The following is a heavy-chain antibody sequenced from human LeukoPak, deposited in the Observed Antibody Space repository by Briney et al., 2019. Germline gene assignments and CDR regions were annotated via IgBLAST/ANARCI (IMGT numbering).Heavy chain of an antibody. Sequence: GASVKVSCKASGYTFISYGISWVRQAPGQGLEWMGWISAYNGNTNFARKLQGRVTMTTDTSTSTAYMELRSLRSDDTAVYYCARDTNGVDAFDIWGQGTMVTVSS. CDR3: ARDTNGVDAFDI. J-gene: IGHJ3*02. CDR2: ISAYNGNT. D-gene: IGHD2-2*01. V-gene: IGHV1-18*01. CDR1: GYTFISYG.